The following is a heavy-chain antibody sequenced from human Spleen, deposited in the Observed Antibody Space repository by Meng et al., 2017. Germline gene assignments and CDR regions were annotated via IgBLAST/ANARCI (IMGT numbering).Heavy chain of an antibody. Sequence: QVQLRESGPALVKPSEALSLTCAVSGDSITNHNWWAWVRQPPGKGLEWSGEIPHRGSSAYNPSLKSRVSMSIDKSRNQFSLKLTSVTAADTAVYYCLRGSGGSVWGQGTLVTVSS. J-gene: IGHJ1*01. CDR1: GDSITNHNW. CDR2: IPHRGSS. V-gene: IGHV4-4*02. D-gene: IGHD3-10*01. CDR3: LRGSGGSV.